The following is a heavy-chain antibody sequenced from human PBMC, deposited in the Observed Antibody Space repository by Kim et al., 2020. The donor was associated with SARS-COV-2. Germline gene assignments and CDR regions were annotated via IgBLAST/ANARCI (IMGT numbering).Heavy chain of an antibody. CDR3: ARGKGLRGSGSYYGWFDP. D-gene: IGHD3-10*01. V-gene: IGHV4-34*01. CDR2: INHSGST. Sequence: SETLSLTCAVYGGSFSGYYWSWIRQPPGKGLEWIGEINHSGSTNYNPSLKSRVTISVDTSKNQFSLKLSSVTAADTAVYYCARGKGLRGSGSYYGWFDP. J-gene: IGHJ5*02. CDR1: GGSFSGYY.